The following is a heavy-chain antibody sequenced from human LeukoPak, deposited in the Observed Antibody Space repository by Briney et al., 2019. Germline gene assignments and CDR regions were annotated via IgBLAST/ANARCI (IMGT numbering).Heavy chain of an antibody. Sequence: SETLSLTCTVSGGSISSSSYYWGWIRQPPGKGLEWIGSIYYSGSTYYNPSLKSRVTISADTSKNQFSLKLSSVTAADTAVYYCAGHYDFWSGPFWFDPWGLGTLVTVSS. CDR2: IYYSGST. CDR3: AGHYDFWSGPFWFDP. J-gene: IGHJ5*02. D-gene: IGHD3-3*01. V-gene: IGHV4-39*01. CDR1: GGSISSSSYY.